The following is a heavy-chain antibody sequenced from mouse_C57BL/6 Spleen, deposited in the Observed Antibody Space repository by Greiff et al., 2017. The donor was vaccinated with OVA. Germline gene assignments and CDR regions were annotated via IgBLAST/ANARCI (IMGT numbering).Heavy chain of an antibody. Sequence: VKLQESGPELVKPGASVKISCKASGYAFSSSWMNWVKQRPGKGLEWIGRIYPGDGDTNYNGKFKGKATLTADKSSSTAYMQLSSLTSEYSAVYFCARQVGPYYFDYWGQGTTLTVSS. D-gene: IGHD4-1*01. CDR2: IYPGDGDT. CDR1: GYAFSSSW. V-gene: IGHV1-82*01. CDR3: ARQVGPYYFDY. J-gene: IGHJ2*01.